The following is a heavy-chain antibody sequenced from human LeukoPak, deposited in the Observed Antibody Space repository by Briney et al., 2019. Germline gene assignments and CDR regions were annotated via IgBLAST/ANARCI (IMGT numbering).Heavy chain of an antibody. CDR2: IYYSGST. D-gene: IGHD2-2*01. CDR1: GGSISSYY. Sequence: SETLSLTCTVSGGSISSYYWSWIRQPPGKGLEWIGYIYYSGSTNYNPSLKSRVTISVDTSKNQFSLELSSVTAADTAVYYCARGRTAIVVVPAANISNFDYWGQGALVTVSS. V-gene: IGHV4-59*12. CDR3: ARGRTAIVVVPAANISNFDY. J-gene: IGHJ4*02.